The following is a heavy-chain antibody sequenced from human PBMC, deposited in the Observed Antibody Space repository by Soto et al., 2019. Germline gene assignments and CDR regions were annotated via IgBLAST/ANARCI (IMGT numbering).Heavy chain of an antibody. Sequence: SVKVSCKASGGTFSSYAISWVRQAPGQGLEWMGGIIPIFGTANYAQKFQGRVTITADESTSTAYMELSSLRSEDTAVYYCARDRCCTNGVCLWFDPWGQGTLVTVSS. CDR1: GGTFSSYA. J-gene: IGHJ5*02. CDR2: IIPIFGTA. V-gene: IGHV1-69*13. CDR3: ARDRCCTNGVCLWFDP. D-gene: IGHD2-8*01.